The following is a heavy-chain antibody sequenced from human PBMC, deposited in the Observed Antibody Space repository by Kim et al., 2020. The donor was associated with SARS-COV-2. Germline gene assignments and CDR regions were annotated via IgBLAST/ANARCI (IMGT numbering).Heavy chain of an antibody. J-gene: IGHJ6*02. V-gene: IGHV3-43*02. CDR2: ISGDGGST. D-gene: IGHD3-3*01. CDR1: GFNFDDYA. CDR3: ATDQKRGLVDCWSGYLGPRRDYYYYYGMDV. Sequence: GGSLRLSCAASGFNFDDYAMHWVRQAPGKGLELVSLISGDGGSTYYADSVKGRFTISRDNSKNSLYLQMNSLRTEDTALYYCATDQKRGLVDCWSGYLGPRRDYYYYYGMDVWGQGTTVTVSS.